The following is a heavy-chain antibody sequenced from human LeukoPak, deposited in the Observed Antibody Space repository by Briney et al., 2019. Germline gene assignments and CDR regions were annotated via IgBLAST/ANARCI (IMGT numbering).Heavy chain of an antibody. Sequence: GGSLRLSCAASGFTFSNYWMSWVRQAPGKGLEGVANIKEDGSEKYYVDSVKARSTISRDNARNSLYLQMNSLRAEDTAVYYCASGRQLGYWGQGTLVTVSS. D-gene: IGHD6-13*01. CDR2: IKEDGSEK. CDR1: GFTFSNYW. CDR3: ASGRQLGY. V-gene: IGHV3-7*01. J-gene: IGHJ4*02.